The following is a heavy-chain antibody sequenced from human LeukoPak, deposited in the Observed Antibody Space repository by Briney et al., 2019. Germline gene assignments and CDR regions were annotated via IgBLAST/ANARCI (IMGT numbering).Heavy chain of an antibody. Sequence: GGSLRLSCAASGFTFSSYEMNWVRQAPGKGLEWVSYISSSGSTIHYADSVKGRFTISRDNAKNSLYLQMNSLRAEDTAVYYCAREVGDTANDAFDIWGQGTMVTVSS. CDR3: AREVGDTANDAFDI. J-gene: IGHJ3*02. D-gene: IGHD5-18*01. V-gene: IGHV3-48*03. CDR1: GFTFSSYE. CDR2: ISSSGSTI.